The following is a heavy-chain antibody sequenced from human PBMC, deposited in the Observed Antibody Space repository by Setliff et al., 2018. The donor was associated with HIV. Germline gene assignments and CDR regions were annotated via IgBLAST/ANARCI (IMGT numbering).Heavy chain of an antibody. V-gene: IGHV1-2*02. CDR3: VRDLRDGFEEWFSTLDDGMDV. Sequence: ASVKVSCKTSGYIFIRYYIFWVRQAPGQGLEWMGNINPHTGVTKYAEKFQGRVTMTRDTSINTIYMELSRLRSDDTAVYYCVRDLRDGFEEWFSTLDDGMDVWGQGTTVTVSS. D-gene: IGHD3-3*01. CDR2: INPHTGVT. J-gene: IGHJ6*02. CDR1: GYIFIRYY.